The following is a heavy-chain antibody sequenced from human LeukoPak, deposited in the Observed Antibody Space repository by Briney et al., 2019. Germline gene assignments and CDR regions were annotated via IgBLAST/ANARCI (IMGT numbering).Heavy chain of an antibody. J-gene: IGHJ4*02. Sequence: GGSLRLSCAASGFTVSNNYMSWVRQPPGKGLEVVSLIYSAGRTFYEDSVKGRFTISRDNSKNTLYLQMNRLRAEDTAIYYCAGGHEALGYWGQGTLVAVSS. CDR2: IYSAGRT. CDR1: GFTVSNNY. CDR3: AGGHEALGY. D-gene: IGHD3-10*01. V-gene: IGHV3-53*01.